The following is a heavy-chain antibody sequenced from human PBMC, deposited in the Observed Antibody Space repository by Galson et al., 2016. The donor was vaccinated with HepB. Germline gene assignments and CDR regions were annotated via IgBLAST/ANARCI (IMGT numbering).Heavy chain of an antibody. CDR1: AFTFSRYS. J-gene: IGHJ6*02. CDR2: ISRGSDYI. Sequence: SLRLSCAASAFTFSRYSMSWVRQAPGRGLEWLSSISRGSDYIHYADSVKGRFTISRDNAKNSLYLHLSSLRSDDTAVYYCAREGTVDYYGSGSYAYYYYGMDVWGQGTTVTVSS. CDR3: AREGTVDYYGSGSYAYYYYGMDV. D-gene: IGHD3-10*01. V-gene: IGHV3-21*04.